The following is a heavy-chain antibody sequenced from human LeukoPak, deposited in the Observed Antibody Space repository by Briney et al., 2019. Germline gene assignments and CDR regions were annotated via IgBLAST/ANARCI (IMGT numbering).Heavy chain of an antibody. CDR1: GGTFSTYA. V-gene: IGHV1-69*05. D-gene: IGHD3-10*01. Sequence: GASVKVSCKASGGTFSTYAISWVRQAPGQGLEWMAGIIPIFGTTNYAQNFQGRVTISTDGSTNTAYMELSSLISEDTAVYYCASAYATGSYYPRAFDYWGQGTLVTVSS. CDR2: IIPIFGTT. CDR3: ASAYATGSYYPRAFDY. J-gene: IGHJ4*02.